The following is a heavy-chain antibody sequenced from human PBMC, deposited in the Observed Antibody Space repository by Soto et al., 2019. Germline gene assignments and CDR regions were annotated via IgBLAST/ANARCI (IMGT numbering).Heavy chain of an antibody. D-gene: IGHD2-2*01. CDR2: ISYRGRAE. J-gene: IGHJ5*02. CDR3: GRGGFSTTLYRWFRP. V-gene: IGHV3-30*04. Sequence: GGSLRLSCAASGFTFTSYAMHWVRQAPGKGLEWVAAISYRGRAEYYADSVKGRFSISRDNSKNTLNLQMNSLRAEDTAVYYSGRGGFSTTLYRWFRPWHQGTLGTVCS. CDR1: GFTFTSYA.